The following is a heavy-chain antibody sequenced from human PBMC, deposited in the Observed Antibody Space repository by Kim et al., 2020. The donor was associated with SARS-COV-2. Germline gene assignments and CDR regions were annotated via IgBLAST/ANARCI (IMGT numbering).Heavy chain of an antibody. Sequence: YNPSLKSRVTMSVDTSKNEFSLKLNSVTAADTAVYFCATAMRGNYYFDYWGQGILVTVSS. D-gene: IGHD1-26*01. V-gene: IGHV4-4*07. CDR3: ATAMRGNYYFDY. J-gene: IGHJ4*02.